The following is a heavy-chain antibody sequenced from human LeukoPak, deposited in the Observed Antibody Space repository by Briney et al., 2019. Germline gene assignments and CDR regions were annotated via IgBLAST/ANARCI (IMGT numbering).Heavy chain of an antibody. CDR3: ARVINRGYGSGLDY. J-gene: IGHJ4*02. CDR1: GFTVSSNY. Sequence: GGSLRLSCAASGFTVSSNYMSWVRQAPGQGPEWVSVIYNGGTTYYADSVKGRFTTSRHNSENTLNLQMNSLRAEDTAVYYCARVINRGYGSGLDYWGQGALVTVSS. D-gene: IGHD3-10*01. V-gene: IGHV3-53*01. CDR2: IYNGGTT.